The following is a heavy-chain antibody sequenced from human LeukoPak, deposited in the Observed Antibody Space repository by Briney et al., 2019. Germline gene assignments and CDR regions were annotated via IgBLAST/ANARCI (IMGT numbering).Heavy chain of an antibody. D-gene: IGHD6-13*01. Sequence: ASVTVSCKASGYTFTSYGISWVRQAPGQGLEWMGWVSAYNGNTNYAQKLQGRVTMTTDTSTSTAYMELRSLRSDDTAVYYCARNKAQQLVRQGYYFDYWGQGTLVTVSS. CDR3: ARNKAQQLVRQGYYFDY. V-gene: IGHV1-18*01. CDR1: GYTFTSYG. CDR2: VSAYNGNT. J-gene: IGHJ4*02.